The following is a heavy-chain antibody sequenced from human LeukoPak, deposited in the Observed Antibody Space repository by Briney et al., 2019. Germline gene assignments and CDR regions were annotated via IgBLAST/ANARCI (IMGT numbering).Heavy chain of an antibody. J-gene: IGHJ5*02. V-gene: IGHV3-53*04. CDR3: ASQVQAAGTSWFDP. Sequence: GGSLRLSCAASGFTVSSNYMSWVRQAPGKGLEWVSVIYSGGSTYYADSVKGRFTISRHNSKNTLYLQMNSLTAEDTAVYYCASQVQAAGTSWFDPWGQGTLVTVSS. CDR1: GFTVSSNY. D-gene: IGHD6-13*01. CDR2: IYSGGST.